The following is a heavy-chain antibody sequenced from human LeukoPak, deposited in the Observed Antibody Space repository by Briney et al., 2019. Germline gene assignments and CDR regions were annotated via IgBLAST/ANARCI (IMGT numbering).Heavy chain of an antibody. CDR1: GDSINRTNNY. Sequence: SETLSLTCLISGDSINRTNNYWGWIRQSPGAGLEWVGSIFYSGSAYYNPSLKSRVTMSVDRSKNQSSLRMTSLTAADTAVYYCVRVVGRWLHFNSWGQGTLVTVSS. CDR3: VRVVGRWLHFNS. CDR2: IFYSGSA. D-gene: IGHD5-24*01. V-gene: IGHV4-39*07. J-gene: IGHJ4*02.